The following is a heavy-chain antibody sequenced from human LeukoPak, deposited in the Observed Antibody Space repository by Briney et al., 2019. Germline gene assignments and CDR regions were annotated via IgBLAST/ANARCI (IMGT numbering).Heavy chain of an antibody. CDR2: IWYDGSNK. J-gene: IGHJ4*02. D-gene: IGHD3-10*01. CDR3: ARDPGLGNFDY. V-gene: IGHV3-33*01. CDR1: GFTFSSYG. Sequence: GRSLRLSCAASGFTFSSYGMHWVRQAPGKGLEWVAVIWYDGSNKYYADSVKGRFTISRDNSKNTLYLQMNSLRAEDTAVYYCARDPGLGNFDYWGQGTLVTVSS.